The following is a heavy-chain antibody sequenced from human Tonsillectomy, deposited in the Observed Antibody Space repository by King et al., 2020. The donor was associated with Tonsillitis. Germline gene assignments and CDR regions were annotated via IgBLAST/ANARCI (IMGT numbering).Heavy chain of an antibody. V-gene: IGHV3-30*18. D-gene: IGHD3-22*01. CDR3: AKDLGYYESIGYFDY. CDR2: ISYDGSDK. Sequence: VQLVESGGGVVQPGRSLRLSCAASGFTFSSYGMHWVRQAPGKGLEWVTVISYDGSDKYYADSVKGRFTLSRDNSKNTLHLQMNSLRAEDTAVYYCAKDLGYYESIGYFDYWGQGTLVTVSS. CDR1: GFTFSSYG. J-gene: IGHJ4*02.